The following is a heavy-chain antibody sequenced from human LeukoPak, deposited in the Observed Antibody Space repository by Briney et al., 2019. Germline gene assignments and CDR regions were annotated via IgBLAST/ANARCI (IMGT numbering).Heavy chain of an antibody. D-gene: IGHD1-26*01. Sequence: SETLSLTCTVSGGSISSGSYYWSWIRQPAGKGLEWIGRIYTSGSTNYNPSLKSRVTISVDTSKNQFSLKLSSVTAADTAVYYCARNSGSYEYYFDYWGQGTLVTVSS. CDR3: ARNSGSYEYYFDY. V-gene: IGHV4-61*02. CDR1: GGSISSGSYY. CDR2: IYTSGST. J-gene: IGHJ4*02.